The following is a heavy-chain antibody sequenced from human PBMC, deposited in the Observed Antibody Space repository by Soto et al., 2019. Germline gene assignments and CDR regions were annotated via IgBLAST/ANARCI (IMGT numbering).Heavy chain of an antibody. CDR2: MNPNSGNT. CDR3: ARRNGDYGRLAY. CDR1: GYTFTSYD. D-gene: IGHD4-17*01. Sequence: QVQLVQSGAEVKKPGASVKVSCKASGYTFTSYDINWVRQATGQGLEWMGWMNPNSGNTDYAQKFRGRVTMTRDTSIRTAYMELSGLTSEDTAVYYCARRNGDYGRLAYWGRGTLVTVSS. J-gene: IGHJ4*02. V-gene: IGHV1-8*01.